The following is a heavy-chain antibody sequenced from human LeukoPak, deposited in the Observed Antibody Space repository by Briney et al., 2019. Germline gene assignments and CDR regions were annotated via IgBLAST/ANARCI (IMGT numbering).Heavy chain of an antibody. CDR2: IRNSDT. Sequence: GESLKISCKGSGFSFTSDWIGWVRQMPGKGLEWMGLIRNSDTRYSPFFQGQVTMSADKSVSTAYLQWSSLKASDTAMYYCARWEMATSPLDAFDIWGQGTMVTVSS. CDR1: GFSFTSDW. J-gene: IGHJ3*02. CDR3: ARWEMATSPLDAFDI. V-gene: IGHV5-51*01. D-gene: IGHD5-24*01.